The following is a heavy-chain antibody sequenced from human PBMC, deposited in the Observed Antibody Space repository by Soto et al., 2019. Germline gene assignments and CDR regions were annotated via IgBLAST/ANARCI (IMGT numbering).Heavy chain of an antibody. CDR3: ARVRRWLQPYFGY. J-gene: IGHJ4*02. CDR2: ISYDGSNK. V-gene: IGHV3-30-3*01. D-gene: IGHD5-12*01. Sequence: QGQLVESGGGVVQPGRSLRLSCAASGFTFSSYAMHWVRQAPGKGLEWVAVISYDGSNKYYADSVKGRFTISRDNSKNTRYLQMNRLRAEDMAVYYCARVRRWLQPYFGYWGQGNLLTVSS. CDR1: GFTFSSYA.